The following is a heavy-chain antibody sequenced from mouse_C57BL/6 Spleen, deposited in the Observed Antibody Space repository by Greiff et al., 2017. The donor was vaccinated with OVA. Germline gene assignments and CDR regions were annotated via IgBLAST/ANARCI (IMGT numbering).Heavy chain of an antibody. Sequence: QVQLQQSGAELVKPGASVKISCKASGYAFSSYWMNWVKQRPGKGLEWIGQIYPGDGDTNYNGKFKGKATLTADKSSSTAYMQLSSLTSEDSAVYFCAREGIYDGYYAWFAYWGQGTLVTVSA. J-gene: IGHJ3*01. CDR2: IYPGDGDT. V-gene: IGHV1-80*01. D-gene: IGHD2-3*01. CDR3: AREGIYDGYYAWFAY. CDR1: GYAFSSYW.